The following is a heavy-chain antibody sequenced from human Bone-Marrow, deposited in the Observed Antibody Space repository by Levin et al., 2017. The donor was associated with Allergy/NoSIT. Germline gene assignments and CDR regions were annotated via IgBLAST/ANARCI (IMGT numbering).Heavy chain of an antibody. D-gene: IGHD5-24*01. Sequence: GESLKISCAASGFTFSNSWMSWVRQAPGKGLEWVANIKEDGSEKYYVDSVKGRFTISRDNAKNSLFVQMNSLRVEDTAVYYCARDQFRRATIGARWFDPCGQGTLVTVSS. CDR1: GFTFSNSW. J-gene: IGHJ5*02. CDR3: ARDQFRRATIGARWFDP. CDR2: IKEDGSEK. V-gene: IGHV3-7*01.